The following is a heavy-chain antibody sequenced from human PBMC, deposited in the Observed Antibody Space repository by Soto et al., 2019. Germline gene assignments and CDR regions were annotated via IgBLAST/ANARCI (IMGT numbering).Heavy chain of an antibody. CDR2: IYYSGST. J-gene: IGHJ4*02. Sequence: PSETLSLTCTVPGGSVSSGSYYWSWIRQPPGKGLEWIGYIYYSGSTNFNPSLKSRVTIPVDTSKNQFSLKLSSVTAADTAVYYCARQYISTVTTKGLDYWGQGTLVTVSS. V-gene: IGHV4-61*01. D-gene: IGHD4-17*01. CDR3: ARQYISTVTTKGLDY. CDR1: GGSVSSGSYY.